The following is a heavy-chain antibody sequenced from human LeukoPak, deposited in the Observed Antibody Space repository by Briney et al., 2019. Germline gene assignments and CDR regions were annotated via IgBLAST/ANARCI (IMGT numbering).Heavy chain of an antibody. CDR2: IYPIDSDT. CDR1: YYTFTNYW. CDR3: AGRRISLFGFFLGSGTFDL. D-gene: IGHD3-3*01. V-gene: IGHV5-51*01. Sequence: GESLKISCNGSYYTFTNYWIGWVRQVPGRGLEWMGIIYPIDSDTKYSPSFQGQVTISADRSINTAYLQWSSLQASDTGIYYCAGRRISLFGFFLGSGTFDLWGQGTLVTVSS. J-gene: IGHJ3*01.